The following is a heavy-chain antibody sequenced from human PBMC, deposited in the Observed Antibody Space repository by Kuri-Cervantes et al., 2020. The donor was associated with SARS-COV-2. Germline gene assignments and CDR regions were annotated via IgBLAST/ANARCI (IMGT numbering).Heavy chain of an antibody. CDR1: TFTFNNYA. Sequence: GESLKISCAASTFTFNNYALIRVRQAPGKGLEWVSSISTSGGDTNYADSLKGRFTISRDNSKNTLYLQMNSLRVEDTAVYYCASVSTMGVSLDWGQGTLVTVSS. CDR2: ISTSGGDT. V-gene: IGHV3-23*01. D-gene: IGHD5-24*01. CDR3: ASVSTMGVSLD. J-gene: IGHJ4*02.